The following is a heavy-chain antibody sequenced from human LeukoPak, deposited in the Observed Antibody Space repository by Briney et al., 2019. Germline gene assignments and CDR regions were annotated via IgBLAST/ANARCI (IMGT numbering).Heavy chain of an antibody. Sequence: SEILSLTCAVYGGSFSGYYWSWIRQPPGKGLEWIGEINHSGSTNYNPSLKSRVTISVDTSKNQFSLKLSSVTAADTAVYYCARAGVRYYYDSSGYRLSFDYWGQGTLVTVSS. CDR3: ARAGVRYYYDSSGYRLSFDY. J-gene: IGHJ4*02. CDR2: INHSGST. CDR1: GGSFSGYY. D-gene: IGHD3-22*01. V-gene: IGHV4-34*01.